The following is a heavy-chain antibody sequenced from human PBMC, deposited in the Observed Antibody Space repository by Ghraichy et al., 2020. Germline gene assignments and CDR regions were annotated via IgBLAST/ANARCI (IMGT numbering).Heavy chain of an antibody. D-gene: IGHD3-10*01. CDR1: GFSFSDYW. V-gene: IGHV3-7*03. J-gene: IGHJ4*02. Sequence: GSLRLSCAASGFSFSDYWISWVRQAPGKGLEWVANINQDGSKKSFVDSVKGRFSISRDIANNSLYLQMNSLRPEDTAVYYCARDSDPFDYWGQGTLVTVSS. CDR3: ARDSDPFDY. CDR2: INQDGSKK.